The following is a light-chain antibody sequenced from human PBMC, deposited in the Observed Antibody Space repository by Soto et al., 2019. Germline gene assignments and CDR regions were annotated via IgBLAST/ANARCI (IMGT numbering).Light chain of an antibody. CDR1: SSEVGGYNY. CDR3: SSYTSSSTVV. Sequence: QSALTQPASVSGSPVHSITISCTGTSSEVGGYNYVSWYQQDPGKAPKLMIYDVSNRPSGVSNRFSGSKSGNTASLTISGLQAEDEADYYCSSYTSSSTVVFGGGTKLTVL. V-gene: IGLV2-14*03. CDR2: DVS. J-gene: IGLJ2*01.